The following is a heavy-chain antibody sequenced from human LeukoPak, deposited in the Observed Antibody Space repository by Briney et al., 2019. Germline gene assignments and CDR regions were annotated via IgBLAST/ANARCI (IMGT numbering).Heavy chain of an antibody. CDR2: IYYSGST. J-gene: IGHJ3*02. Sequence: SETLSLTCTVSGGSISSSSYYWGWIRQPPGKGLEWIGSIYYSGSTYHNPSLKSRVTISVDTSKNQFSLKLSSVTAADTAVYYCARFNTGSGWSDAFDIWGQGTMVTVSS. V-gene: IGHV4-39*01. CDR3: ARFNTGSGWSDAFDI. D-gene: IGHD6-19*01. CDR1: GGSISSSSYY.